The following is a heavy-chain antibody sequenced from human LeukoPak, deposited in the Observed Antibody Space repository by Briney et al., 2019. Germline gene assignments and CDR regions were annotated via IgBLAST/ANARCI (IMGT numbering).Heavy chain of an antibody. CDR3: AKDRGGNRAFDI. CDR1: GFTFDDYA. J-gene: IGHJ3*02. D-gene: IGHD2-15*01. CDR2: ISGDGGST. V-gene: IGHV3-43*02. Sequence: PGGSLRLSCAASGFTFDDYAMHWVRQVPGKGLEWVSLISGDGGSTFYADSVKGRFTISRDNSKNSLYLQMNSLRTEDTALYYCAKDRGGNRAFDIWGQGTMVTVSS.